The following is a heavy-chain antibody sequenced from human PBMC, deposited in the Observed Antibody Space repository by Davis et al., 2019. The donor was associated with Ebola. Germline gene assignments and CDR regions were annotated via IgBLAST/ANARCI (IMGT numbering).Heavy chain of an antibody. J-gene: IGHJ3*02. V-gene: IGHV4-59*08. D-gene: IGHD4-11*01. CDR2: IYYSGST. CDR1: GGSISSYY. Sequence: MPSETLSLTCTVSGGSISSYYWSWIRQPPGKGLEWIGYIYYSGSTNYNSSLKSRVTISVDTSKNQFSLKLSSVTAADTAVYYCARLAVTTAFDIWGQGTMVTVSS. CDR3: ARLAVTTAFDI.